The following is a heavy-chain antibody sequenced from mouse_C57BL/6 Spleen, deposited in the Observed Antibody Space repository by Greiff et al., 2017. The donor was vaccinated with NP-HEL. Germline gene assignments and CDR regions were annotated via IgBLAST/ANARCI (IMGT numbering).Heavy chain of an antibody. V-gene: IGHV1-59*01. CDR2: IDPSDSYT. CDR1: GYTFTSYW. Sequence: QVHVKQPGAELVRPGTSVKLSCKASGYTFTSYWMHWVKQRPGQGLEWIGVIDPSDSYTNYNQKFKGKATLTVDTSSSTAYMQLSSLTSEDSAVYYCAREVTTRYFDVWGTGTTVTVSS. CDR3: AREVTTRYFDV. J-gene: IGHJ1*03. D-gene: IGHD2-5*01.